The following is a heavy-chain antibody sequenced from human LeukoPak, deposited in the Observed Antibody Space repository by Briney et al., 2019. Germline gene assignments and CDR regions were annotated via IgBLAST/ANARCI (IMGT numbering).Heavy chain of an antibody. Sequence: GASVKVSCKASGYTFTDYYIHWVRQAPGQGLEWMGWIDPNSGGTNYAQKFQGRVTMTRDTSISTAYMELSRLRSDDTAVYYCTRRENDYWGQGTLVTVSS. V-gene: IGHV1-2*02. J-gene: IGHJ4*02. CDR1: GYTFTDYY. CDR2: IDPNSGGT. CDR3: TRRENDY. D-gene: IGHD5-24*01.